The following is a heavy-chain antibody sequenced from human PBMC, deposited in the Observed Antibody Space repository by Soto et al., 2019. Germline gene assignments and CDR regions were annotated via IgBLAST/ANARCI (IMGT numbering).Heavy chain of an antibody. CDR1: GFTFSGSA. V-gene: IGHV3-73*01. Sequence: GGSLRLSCAASGFTFSGSAMHWVRQASGKGLEWVGRIRSKANSYATAHAASVKGRFTISRDDSKNTAYLQMNSLKTEDTAVYYCTRQGITGTTKGWFDPWGQGTLVTVSS. J-gene: IGHJ5*02. CDR2: IRSKANSYAT. D-gene: IGHD1-7*01. CDR3: TRQGITGTTKGWFDP.